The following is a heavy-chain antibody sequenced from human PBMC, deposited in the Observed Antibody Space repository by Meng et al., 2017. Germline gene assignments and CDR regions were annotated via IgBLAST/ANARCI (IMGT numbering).Heavy chain of an antibody. CDR2: IIPIFGTA. CDR1: GGTFGSYA. CDR3: ASYSSVRGIAY. Sequence: QVHLGQSGAEVKKCGSSVKVSCKASGGTFGSYAISWVRQAPGQGLEWMGGIIPIFGTAKYAQKFQGRVTITADESTSTAYMELSSLRSEDTAVYYCASYSSVRGIAYWGQGTLVTVSS. J-gene: IGHJ4*02. D-gene: IGHD3-10*01. V-gene: IGHV1-69*01.